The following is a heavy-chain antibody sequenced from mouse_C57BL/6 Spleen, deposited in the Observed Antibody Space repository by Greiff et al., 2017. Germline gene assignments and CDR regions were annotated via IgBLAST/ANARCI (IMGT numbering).Heavy chain of an antibody. D-gene: IGHD1-1*01. CDR2: IDPSDSYT. Sequence: QVQLQQPGAELVMPGALVKLSRKASGFTFPSHWMHWVKQRPGQGLVWIGEIDPSDSYTNYNQKFKRKSTLTVDKSSSTGYMQLRSLTSDDSAIYYCARGGDDSIDYWGQGTLVTVSA. CDR3: ARGGDDSIDY. V-gene: IGHV1-69*01. J-gene: IGHJ3*01. CDR1: GFTFPSHW.